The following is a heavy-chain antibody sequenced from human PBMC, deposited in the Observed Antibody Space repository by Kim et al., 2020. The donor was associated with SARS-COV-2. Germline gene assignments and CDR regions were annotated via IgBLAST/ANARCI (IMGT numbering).Heavy chain of an antibody. Sequence: SVKVSCKASGGTFSSYAISWVRQAPGQGLEWMGGIIPIFGTANYAQKFQGRVTITADESTSTAYMELSSLRSEDTAVYYCARAFTMVRGVTGRYYYYDYGMAVWGQATTVTVSS. CDR3: ARAFTMVRGVTGRYYYYDYGMAV. J-gene: IGHJ6*02. D-gene: IGHD3-10*01. CDR1: GGTFSSYA. V-gene: IGHV1-69*13. CDR2: IIPIFGTA.